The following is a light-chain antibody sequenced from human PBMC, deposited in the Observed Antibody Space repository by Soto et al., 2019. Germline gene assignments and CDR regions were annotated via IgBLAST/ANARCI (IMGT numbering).Light chain of an antibody. J-gene: IGKJ1*01. Sequence: DIQMTQSPPILSASLRDRVTITCRASQSISVWLAWYQQRAGKAPNLLIYKASRLESGVPSRFSGSGSETEFTLTICGLQPGDSATYNCQQYKSYSPTFSQGTEV. CDR2: KAS. CDR3: QQYKSYSPT. V-gene: IGKV1-5*03. CDR1: QSISVW.